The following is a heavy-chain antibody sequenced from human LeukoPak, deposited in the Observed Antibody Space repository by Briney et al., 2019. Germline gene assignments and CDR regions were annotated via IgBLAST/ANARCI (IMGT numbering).Heavy chain of an antibody. CDR2: IYYSGST. CDR3: ARDGSPPHYYYMDV. D-gene: IGHD1-26*01. Sequence: SETLSLTCTVSGGSISSYYWSWIRQPPGKGLEWIGYIYYSGSTNYNPSLKSRVTISVDTSKNQFSLKLSSVTAADTAVYYCARDGSPPHYYYMDVWGKGTTVTISS. V-gene: IGHV4-59*01. CDR1: GGSISSYY. J-gene: IGHJ6*03.